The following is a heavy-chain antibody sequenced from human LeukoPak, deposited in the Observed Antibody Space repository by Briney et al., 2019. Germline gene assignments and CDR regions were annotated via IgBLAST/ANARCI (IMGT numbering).Heavy chain of an antibody. J-gene: IGHJ6*02. Sequence: GGSLRLSCVASGFTFSSYGMNWVRQAPGKGLEWVSYISSSSSTIYYADSVKGRFTISRDNAKNSLYLQMNSLRAEDTAVYYCARDPHCSGGSCYSGLDYYGMDVWGQGTTVTVSS. CDR1: GFTFSSYG. D-gene: IGHD2-15*01. CDR3: ARDPHCSGGSCYSGLDYYGMDV. V-gene: IGHV3-48*04. CDR2: ISSSSSTI.